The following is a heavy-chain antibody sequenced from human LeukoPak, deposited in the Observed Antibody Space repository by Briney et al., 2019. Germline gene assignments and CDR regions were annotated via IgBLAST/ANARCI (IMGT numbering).Heavy chain of an antibody. CDR3: AKDQFGGRYNWFDP. J-gene: IGHJ5*02. D-gene: IGHD3-3*01. Sequence: GGSLRLSCAASGFTFTSYAMSWVRQAPGKGLEWVSAITGTGGSTYYAASVKGRFTVSRDNSKNTLYLQMSSLRAEDTAMYYCAKDQFGGRYNWFDPWGQGTLVTVSS. V-gene: IGHV3-23*01. CDR2: ITGTGGST. CDR1: GFTFTSYA.